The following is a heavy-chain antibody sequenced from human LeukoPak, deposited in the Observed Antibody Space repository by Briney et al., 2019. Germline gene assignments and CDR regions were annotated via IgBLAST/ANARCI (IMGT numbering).Heavy chain of an antibody. Sequence: GRSLRLSCAASGFTFSSYGMHWVRQAPGKGLEWVAVISYDGSNKYYADSVKGRFTISRDNSKNTLYLQMNSLRAEDTAVYYCAKEDFPDAFDIWGQGTMVTVSS. J-gene: IGHJ3*02. D-gene: IGHD3/OR15-3a*01. V-gene: IGHV3-30*18. CDR2: ISYDGSNK. CDR3: AKEDFPDAFDI. CDR1: GFTFSSYG.